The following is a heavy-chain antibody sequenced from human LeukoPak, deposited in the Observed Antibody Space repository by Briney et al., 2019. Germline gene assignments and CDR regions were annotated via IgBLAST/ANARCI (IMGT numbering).Heavy chain of an antibody. CDR3: ARAIPYYDFWSGYYDGPPTQYNWFDP. D-gene: IGHD3-3*01. J-gene: IGHJ5*02. CDR1: GYTFTSYG. Sequence: GASVKVSCKASGYTFTSYGISWVRQAPGQGLEWMGWISAYNGNTNYAQKLQGRVTMTTDTSTSTAYMELRSLRSDDTAVYYCARAIPYYDFWSGYYDGPPTQYNWFDPWGQGTLVTVSS. CDR2: ISAYNGNT. V-gene: IGHV1-18*01.